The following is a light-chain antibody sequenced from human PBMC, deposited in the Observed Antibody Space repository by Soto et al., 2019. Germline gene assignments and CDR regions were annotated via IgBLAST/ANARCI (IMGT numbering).Light chain of an antibody. CDR3: QQRSNWPRT. Sequence: EIVLTQSPATLSLSPGEIATLSCRASQSVSNNLGWYQQKPGQAPRLLIYDASNRATDIPASFSGSGSGTDFTLTINSLEPEDFAVYYCQQRSNWPRTFGQGTKLEIK. J-gene: IGKJ2*01. V-gene: IGKV3-11*01. CDR1: QSVSNN. CDR2: DAS.